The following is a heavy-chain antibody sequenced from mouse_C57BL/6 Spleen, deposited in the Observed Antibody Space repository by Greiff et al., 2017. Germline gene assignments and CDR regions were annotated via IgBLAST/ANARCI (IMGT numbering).Heavy chain of an antibody. CDR3: TRSYYGSGGDY. V-gene: IGHV1-15*01. CDR2: IDPETGGT. Sequence: VQLVESGAELVRPGASVTLSCKASGYTFTDYEMHWVKQTPVHGLEWIGAIDPETGGTAYNQKFKGKAILTADKSSSTAYMELRSLTSEDSAVYYCTRSYYGSGGDYWGQGTTLTVSS. CDR1: GYTFTDYE. D-gene: IGHD1-1*01. J-gene: IGHJ2*01.